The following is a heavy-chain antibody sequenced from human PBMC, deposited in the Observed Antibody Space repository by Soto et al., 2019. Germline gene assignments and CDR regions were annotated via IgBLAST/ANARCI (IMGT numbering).Heavy chain of an antibody. D-gene: IGHD3-10*01. V-gene: IGHV3-23*01. J-gene: IGHJ2*01. CDR2: IRGSGINT. CDR3: PKVPFGPDWYFDL. Sequence: DVQLLESGGGLVQPGGSLRLSCAASGFTFRSYAMSWVRQAPGKGLEWVAGIRGSGINTHYAHSVKGRFTASRDNSKNTLSLQVYSLRAEDTAVYNCPKVPFGPDWYFDLWGRCTLVTVSS. CDR1: GFTFRSYA.